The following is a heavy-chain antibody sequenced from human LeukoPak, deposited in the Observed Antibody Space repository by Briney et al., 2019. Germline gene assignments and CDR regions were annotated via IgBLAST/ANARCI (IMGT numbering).Heavy chain of an antibody. CDR1: GFTFSSYS. CDR2: ISSSSSYI. J-gene: IGHJ4*02. D-gene: IGHD6-13*01. V-gene: IGHV3-21*04. Sequence: GGSLRLSCAASGFTFSSYSMNWVRQAPGKGLEWVSSISSSSSYIYYADSVKGRFTISRDNAKNTLYLQMNSLRAEDTAVYYCARFNSRIKGFDYWGQGTLVTVSS. CDR3: ARFNSRIKGFDY.